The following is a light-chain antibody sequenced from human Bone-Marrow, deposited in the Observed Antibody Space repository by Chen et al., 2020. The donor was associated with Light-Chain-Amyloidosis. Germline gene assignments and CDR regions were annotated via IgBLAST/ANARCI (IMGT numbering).Light chain of an antibody. J-gene: IGKJ1*01. V-gene: IGKV1-27*01. CDR1: HGIASY. Sequence: DIQMTQSPSSLSASVGDRVTITCRASHGIASYLAWYQQKPGKVPKLLIYAATTVQSGVPSRFCGSGYGADFTLTISNLQPEDVATYYCQNYNSAPRAFGQGTKVEI. CDR3: QNYNSAPRA. CDR2: AAT.